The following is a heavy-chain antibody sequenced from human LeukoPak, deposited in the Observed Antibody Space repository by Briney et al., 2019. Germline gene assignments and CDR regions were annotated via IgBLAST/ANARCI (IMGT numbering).Heavy chain of an antibody. V-gene: IGHV4-39*02. J-gene: IGHJ4*02. CDR1: GGSISSSTYS. Sequence: SETLSLTCSVSGGSISSSTYSWVWIRQPPGSALEWIGNIYNGGPTFYNPSLRSRVTISVDTSKNQFSLKLSSVTAADTAVYYCAREHLQGGAWPFDYWGQGTLVTVSS. CDR2: IYNGGPT. CDR3: AREHLQGGAWPFDY. D-gene: IGHD1-1*01.